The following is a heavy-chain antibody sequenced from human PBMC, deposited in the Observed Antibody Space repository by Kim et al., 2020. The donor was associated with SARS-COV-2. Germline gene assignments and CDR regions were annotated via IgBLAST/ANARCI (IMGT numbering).Heavy chain of an antibody. CDR1: GFTFSSYA. J-gene: IGHJ5*02. CDR3: ARDSGYSSSWYVDHWFDP. V-gene: IGHV3-30*04. CDR2: ISYDGSNK. Sequence: GGSLRLSCAASGFTFSSYAMHWVRQAPGKGLEWVAVISYDGSNKYYADSVKGRFTISRDNSKNTLYLQMNSLRAEDTAVYYCARDSGYSSSWYVDHWFDP. D-gene: IGHD6-13*01.